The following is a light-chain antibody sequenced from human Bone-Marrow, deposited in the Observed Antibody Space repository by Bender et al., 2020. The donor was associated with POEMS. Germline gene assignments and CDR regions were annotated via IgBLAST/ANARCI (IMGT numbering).Light chain of an antibody. CDR1: SSDVGSYNL. J-gene: IGLJ2*01. V-gene: IGLV2-8*01. CDR2: EVS. CDR3: SSYAGSKLLV. Sequence: QSALTQPPSASGSPGQSITISCTGTSSDVGSYNLVSWYQQHPGKGPKLMIYEVSERPSGVPHRFSGSKSGNTASLTVSGLQAEDEAYYYCSSYAGSKLLVFGGGTKLTVL.